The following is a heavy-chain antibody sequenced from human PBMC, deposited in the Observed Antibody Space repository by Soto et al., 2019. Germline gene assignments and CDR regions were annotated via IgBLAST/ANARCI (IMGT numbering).Heavy chain of an antibody. Sequence: QVQLVQSGAEVKRPGSSVKVACKASGGTFTSYTFSWVRQAPGQGLEWMGRIIPMLDVTSYAQKFQGRLTITRAKATSTGYMELSSLKSEDTALFDRARDPGGDWYFDLWGRGTLVTVSS. V-gene: IGHV1-69*04. D-gene: IGHD6-25*01. J-gene: IGHJ2*01. CDR3: ARDPGGDWYFDL. CDR1: GGTFTSYT. CDR2: IIPMLDVT.